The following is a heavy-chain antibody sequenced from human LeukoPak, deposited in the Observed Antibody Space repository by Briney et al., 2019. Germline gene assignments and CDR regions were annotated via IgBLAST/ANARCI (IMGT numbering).Heavy chain of an antibody. CDR2: IIPILGIA. D-gene: IGHD5-24*01. CDR3: ARDVYRDGYNNY. J-gene: IGHJ4*02. Sequence: SVKVSCKASGGTFSSYAISWVRQAPGQGLEWMGRIIPILGIANYAQKFQGRVTITADKSTSTAYMELSSLRSEDTAVYYCARDVYRDGYNNYRGQGTLVTVSS. V-gene: IGHV1-69*04. CDR1: GGTFSSYA.